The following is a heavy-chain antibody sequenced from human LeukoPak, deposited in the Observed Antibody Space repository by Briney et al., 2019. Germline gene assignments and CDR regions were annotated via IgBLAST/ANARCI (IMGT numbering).Heavy chain of an antibody. CDR1: GYTFTGYY. D-gene: IGHD3-16*01. Sequence: GASVKVSCKASGYTFTGYYVHWVRQAPGQGLEWMGWINPNSGGTNYAQKFQGRVTMTRDTSISTAYMELSRLRSDDTAVYYRATIGGLGEANWGQGTLVTVSS. CDR2: INPNSGGT. CDR3: ATIGGLGEAN. J-gene: IGHJ4*02. V-gene: IGHV1-2*02.